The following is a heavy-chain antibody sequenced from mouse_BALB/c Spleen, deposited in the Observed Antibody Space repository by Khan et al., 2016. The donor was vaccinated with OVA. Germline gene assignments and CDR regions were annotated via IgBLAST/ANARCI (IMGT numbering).Heavy chain of an antibody. CDR3: ARGRAY. CDR1: GYSITSDYA. Sequence: VQLQQSGPGLVKPSQSLSLTCTVTGYSITSDYAWNWIRQFPGNKLEWMGYISYSGSTSYTPSLKSRIPITRDTSKNQFFLQLNSVTTEDAATYYCARGRAYWGQGTLVTVSA. V-gene: IGHV3-2*02. D-gene: IGHD3-3*01. J-gene: IGHJ3*01. CDR2: ISYSGST.